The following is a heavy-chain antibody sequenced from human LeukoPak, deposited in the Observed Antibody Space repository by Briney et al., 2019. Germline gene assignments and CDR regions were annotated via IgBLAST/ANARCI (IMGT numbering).Heavy chain of an antibody. CDR1: GFSFPSYG. J-gene: IGHJ3*02. Sequence: ASVKVSCKASGFSFPSYGISWVRQAPGQGLEWIGWITAYDGDTNYAEKFQGRVNMATDTSTSTASMELWSLRSDDTAVYYCARDWQLPSGPDVFDIWGQGTVVTVSS. CDR3: ARDWQLPSGPDVFDI. D-gene: IGHD1-1*01. CDR2: ITAYDGDT. V-gene: IGHV1-18*01.